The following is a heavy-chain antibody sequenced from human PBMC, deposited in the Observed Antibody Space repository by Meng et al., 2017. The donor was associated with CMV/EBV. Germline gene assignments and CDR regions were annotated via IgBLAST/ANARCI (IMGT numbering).Heavy chain of an antibody. CDR1: GFTVSSHY. J-gene: IGHJ4*02. Sequence: GESLKISCAASGFTVSSHYMSWVRQAPGKGLESVSVIYSGGSTYYADSVKGRFTISRDNAKNSLYLQMNSLRAEDTAVYYCARGVEGFDYWGQGTLVTVSS. CDR3: ARGVEGFDY. CDR2: IYSGGST. V-gene: IGHV3-53*01.